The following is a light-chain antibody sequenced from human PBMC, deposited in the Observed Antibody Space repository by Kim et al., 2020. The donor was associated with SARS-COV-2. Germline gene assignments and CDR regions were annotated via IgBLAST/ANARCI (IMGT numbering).Light chain of an antibody. CDR1: SSVVGGYNY. CDR3: SSYTSSSTRV. Sequence: GHSITISCTGTSSVVGGYNYVSWYQQHPGKAPKLMIYDVSNRPSGVSNRFSGSKSGNTASLTISGLQAEDEADYYCSSYTSSSTRVFGGGTQLTVL. J-gene: IGLJ2*01. CDR2: DVS. V-gene: IGLV2-14*03.